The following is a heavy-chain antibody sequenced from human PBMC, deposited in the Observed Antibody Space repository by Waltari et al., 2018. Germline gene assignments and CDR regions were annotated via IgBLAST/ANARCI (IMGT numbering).Heavy chain of an antibody. V-gene: IGHV4-59*01. CDR1: GGSISSYY. CDR3: AKGHVLLWCGEGSYFDP. Sequence: QVQLQESGPGLVKPSETLSLTCTVSGGSISSYYWSWIRQPPRKGLEWIGYIYYSGSTNYNPTLNSRVTISIATSKNQFSMKLSSVTAADTAVYYCAKGHVLLWCGEGSYFDPWGQGTLVTVSS. D-gene: IGHD3-10*01. CDR2: IYYSGST. J-gene: IGHJ5*02.